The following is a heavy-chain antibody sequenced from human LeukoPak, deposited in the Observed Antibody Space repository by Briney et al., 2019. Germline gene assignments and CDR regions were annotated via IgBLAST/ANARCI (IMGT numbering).Heavy chain of an antibody. D-gene: IGHD5-12*01. Sequence: ASVKLSCKASGGTFSSYAISWVRQAPGQGLEWMGGIIPIFGTANYAQKFQGRVTITADESTSTAYMELSSLRSEDTAVYYCARDGRYSGYDFEYWGQGTLVTVSS. CDR3: ARDGRYSGYDFEY. CDR1: GGTFSSYA. CDR2: IIPIFGTA. V-gene: IGHV1-69*01. J-gene: IGHJ4*02.